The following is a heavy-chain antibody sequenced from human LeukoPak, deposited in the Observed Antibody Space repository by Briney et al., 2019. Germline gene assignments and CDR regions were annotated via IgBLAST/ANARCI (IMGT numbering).Heavy chain of an antibody. CDR1: GGSISSGGYY. D-gene: IGHD3-10*01. V-gene: IGHV4-31*03. CDR3: ARDRLGFDWYFDL. J-gene: IGHJ2*01. Sequence: SQTLSLTCTVSGGSISSGGYYWSWIRQHPGKGLEWIGYIYYSGSTYYNPSLKSRVTISVDTSKNQFSLKLSSVTAADTAVYYCARDRLGFDWYFDLWGRGTLVTVSS. CDR2: IYYSGST.